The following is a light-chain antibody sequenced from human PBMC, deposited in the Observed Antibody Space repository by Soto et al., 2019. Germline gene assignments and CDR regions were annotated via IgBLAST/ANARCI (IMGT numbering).Light chain of an antibody. CDR3: QQYRSSPFT. V-gene: IGKV4-1*01. CDR1: QSVLYNSNNKNY. CDR2: WAS. J-gene: IGKJ3*01. Sequence: DIVMTQSPDSLAVSLGERATINCKSSQSVLYNSNNKNYLAWYQQKPGQAPKMVIYWASTRESGVPDRFSGRGSGTNFTPTVSSLQAEVVAVYYCQQYRSSPFTFGPGTKVDIK.